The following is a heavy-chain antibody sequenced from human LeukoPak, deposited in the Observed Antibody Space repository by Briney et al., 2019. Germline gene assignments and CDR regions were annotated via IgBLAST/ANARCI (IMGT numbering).Heavy chain of an antibody. Sequence: GGSLRLSCAASGFTFSSYAMHWVRQAPGKGLEYVSAISSNGGSTYYANSVKGRFTISRDNSKNTLYLQMGSLRAEDMAVYYCARSQTYSSSWTFPAYYYYGMDVWGQGTTVTVSS. CDR3: ARSQTYSSSWTFPAYYYYGMDV. CDR1: GFTFSSYA. D-gene: IGHD6-13*01. J-gene: IGHJ6*02. V-gene: IGHV3-64*01. CDR2: ISSNGGST.